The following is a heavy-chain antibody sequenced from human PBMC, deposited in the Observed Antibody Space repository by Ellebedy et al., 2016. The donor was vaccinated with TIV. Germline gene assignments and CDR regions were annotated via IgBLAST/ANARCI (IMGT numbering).Heavy chain of an antibody. CDR2: ISWDGGST. J-gene: IGHJ6*02. CDR3: AKDIGGYCSSTSCNAGYYYYGMDV. Sequence: GGSLRLSXAASGFTFDDYTMHWVRQAPGKGLEWVSLISWDGGSTYYADSVKGRFTISRDNSKNSLYLQMNSLRTEDTALYYCAKDIGGYCSSTSCNAGYYYYGMDVWGQGTTVTVSS. V-gene: IGHV3-43*01. CDR1: GFTFDDYT. D-gene: IGHD2-2*01.